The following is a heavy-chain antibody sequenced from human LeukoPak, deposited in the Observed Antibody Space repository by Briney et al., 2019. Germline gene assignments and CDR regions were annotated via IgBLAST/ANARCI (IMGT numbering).Heavy chain of an antibody. Sequence: TGGSLRLSCAASGFTFISYAMTWVRQAPGKGLEWVSAESNSGDNTYYADSVKGRFTISRDNSKSTLYLQLNSLRAEDTAVYYCAKRGGNGEFDYWGQGTLVTVSS. CDR3: AKRGGNGEFDY. J-gene: IGHJ4*02. D-gene: IGHD3-16*01. V-gene: IGHV3-23*01. CDR2: ESNSGDNT. CDR1: GFTFISYA.